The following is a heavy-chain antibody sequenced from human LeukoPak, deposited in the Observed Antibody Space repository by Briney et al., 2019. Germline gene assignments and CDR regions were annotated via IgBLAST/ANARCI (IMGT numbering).Heavy chain of an antibody. J-gene: IGHJ4*02. Sequence: GGSLRLSCAASGFTFSTYGISWVRQAPGKGLEWVSTMSGSGGSTYYADSVKGRFTISRDNSNHTLYLQMKSLRVEDTAVYYCAKRAWYYDTSGYYYDYWGQGTLVTVSS. CDR3: AKRAWYYDTSGYYYDY. CDR1: GFTFSTYG. D-gene: IGHD3-22*01. V-gene: IGHV3-23*01. CDR2: MSGSGGST.